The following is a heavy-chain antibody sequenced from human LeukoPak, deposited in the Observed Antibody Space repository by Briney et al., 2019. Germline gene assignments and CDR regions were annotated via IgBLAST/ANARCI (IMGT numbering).Heavy chain of an antibody. D-gene: IGHD3-3*01. CDR2: IGGSGSDT. CDR3: AKTLRDLEWLTGELDV. J-gene: IGHJ6*02. V-gene: IGHV3-23*01. Sequence: HAGGSLRLSCAASGFSFDNYAMSWVRQTPGKGLEWVSAIGGSGSDTSYTDSVKGRFTISRDNSKSTLYLQMNSLRAEDTAVYHCAKTLRDLEWLTGELDVWGQGTAVTVSS. CDR1: GFSFDNYA.